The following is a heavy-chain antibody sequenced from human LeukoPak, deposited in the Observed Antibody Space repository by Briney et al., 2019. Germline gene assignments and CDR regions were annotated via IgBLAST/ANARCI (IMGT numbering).Heavy chain of an antibody. CDR2: ISGSGGST. Sequence: PGGSLRLSCAASGFTFSSYWMSWVRQAPGKGLEWVSAISGSGGSTYYADSVKGRFTISRDNSKNTLYLQMNSLRAEDTAVYYCAKDLLNYYDSREFDYWGQGTLVTVSS. J-gene: IGHJ4*02. CDR1: GFTFSSYW. CDR3: AKDLLNYYDSREFDY. D-gene: IGHD3-22*01. V-gene: IGHV3-23*01.